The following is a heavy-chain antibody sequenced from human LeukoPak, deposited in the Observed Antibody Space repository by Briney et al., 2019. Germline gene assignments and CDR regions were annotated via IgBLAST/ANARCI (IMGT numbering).Heavy chain of an antibody. CDR2: FDTEDGET. CDR1: GYTLTELS. V-gene: IGHV1-24*01. Sequence: GASVKVSCKVSGYTLTELSMHWVRQAPGKGLECMGGFDTEDGETTYAQKFQGRVTMTEDTSTDTAYMALSRLRSEDTAVYYCATDLWRAWTGCPPGTWGQGTLGTVSS. D-gene: IGHD3/OR15-3a*01. CDR3: ATDLWRAWTGCPPGT. J-gene: IGHJ5*02.